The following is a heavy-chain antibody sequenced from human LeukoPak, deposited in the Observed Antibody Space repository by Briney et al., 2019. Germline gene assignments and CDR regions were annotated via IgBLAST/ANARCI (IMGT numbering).Heavy chain of an antibody. J-gene: IGHJ4*02. CDR3: ARDQAYDYTDY. V-gene: IGHV1-2*02. CDR2: INPNSGGT. CDR1: GGTFSSYA. Sequence: ASVKVSCKASGGTFSSYAISWVRQAPGQGLEWMGWINPNSGGTNYAQKFQGRVTMTRDTSISTAYMELSRLRSDDTAVYYCARDQAYDYTDYWGQGTLVTVSS. D-gene: IGHD4-11*01.